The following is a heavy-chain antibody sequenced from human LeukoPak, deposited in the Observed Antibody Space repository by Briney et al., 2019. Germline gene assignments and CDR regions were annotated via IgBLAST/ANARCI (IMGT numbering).Heavy chain of an antibody. D-gene: IGHD3/OR15-3a*01. J-gene: IGHJ1*01. CDR1: GGSISSSSYY. Sequence: NPSETLSLTCTVSGGSISSSSYYWGWIRQPPGKGLDWIGSIYYSGSTYYNLSLKSRVTISVDTFKNQFSLKLTSVTAADTAVYYCARLFGLDTAYSGYFQHWGQGTLVTVSS. CDR2: IYYSGST. V-gene: IGHV4-39*01. CDR3: ARLFGLDTAYSGYFQH.